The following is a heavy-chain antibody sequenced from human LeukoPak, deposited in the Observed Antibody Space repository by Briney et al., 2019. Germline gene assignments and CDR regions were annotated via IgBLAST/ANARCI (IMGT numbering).Heavy chain of an antibody. D-gene: IGHD3-9*01. CDR1: GFTFDDYA. J-gene: IGHJ3*02. Sequence: GGSLRLSCAASGFTFDDYAMHWVRQAPGEGLEWVSGISWNSGSIGYADSVKGRFTISRDNAKNSLYLQMNSLRAEDTALYYCAKDIGYYDILTGCSEAFDIWGQGTMVTVSS. CDR3: AKDIGYYDILTGCSEAFDI. V-gene: IGHV3-9*01. CDR2: ISWNSGSI.